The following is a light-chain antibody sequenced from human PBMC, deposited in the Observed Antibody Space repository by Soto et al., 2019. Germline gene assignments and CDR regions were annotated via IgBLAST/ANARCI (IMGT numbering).Light chain of an antibody. CDR1: QSVSSSSY. Sequence: EIVLTQSPGTLSLSPGERATLSCRASQSVSSSSYLAWYQQKPGQAPRLLIYGASSRATGIPDRFSSSGSSTDFSLTISRLEPEDFAVYYCRQYVSCPSYTFGHGTKLEIK. J-gene: IGKJ2*01. V-gene: IGKV3-20*01. CDR3: RQYVSCPSYT. CDR2: GAS.